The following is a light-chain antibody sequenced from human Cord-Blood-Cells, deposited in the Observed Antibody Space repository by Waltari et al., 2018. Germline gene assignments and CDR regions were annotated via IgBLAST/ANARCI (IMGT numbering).Light chain of an antibody. CDR3: AAWDDSLNGPV. CDR2: SNN. Sequence: QSVLTQPPSASGTPGQRVTISCSGSSSHIGSNTVNWYQQLPGTAPQLLIYSNNQRPSGVPDRFSGSKSGTSASLAISGLQSEDEADYYCAAWDDSLNGPVFGGGTKLTVL. CDR1: SSHIGSNT. J-gene: IGLJ3*02. V-gene: IGLV1-44*01.